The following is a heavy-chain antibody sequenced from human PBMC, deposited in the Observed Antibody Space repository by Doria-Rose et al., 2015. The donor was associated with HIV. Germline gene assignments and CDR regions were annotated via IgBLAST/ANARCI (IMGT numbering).Heavy chain of an antibody. CDR1: GVSLSSPGMG. CDR3: ARIKSSRWYHKYYFDF. CDR2: IFSDDER. Sequence: QITLKESGPVLVKPTETLTLTCTVSGVSLSSPGMGVSWIRQPPGKALEWLANIFSDDERSYKTYLKSRLTISRGTSKSQVVLTMTDMDHVDTATYYCARIKSSRWYHKYYFDFWGQGTLVIVSA. V-gene: IGHV2-26*01. D-gene: IGHD6-13*01. J-gene: IGHJ4*02.